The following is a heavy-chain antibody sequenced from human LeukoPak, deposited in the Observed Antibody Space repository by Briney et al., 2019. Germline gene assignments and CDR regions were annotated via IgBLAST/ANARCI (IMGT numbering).Heavy chain of an antibody. CDR3: ARDFDRAGDYHHFDF. D-gene: IGHD3-9*01. CDR2: IIPIFGTA. J-gene: IGHJ4*02. Sequence: SVKVSCKASGGTFSSYAISWVRQAPGQGLEWMGGIIPIFGTANYAQKFQGRVTITADESTSTAYMELSSLRAEDTAVYYCARDFDRAGDYHHFDFWGQGTLVTVSS. V-gene: IGHV1-69*13. CDR1: GGTFSSYA.